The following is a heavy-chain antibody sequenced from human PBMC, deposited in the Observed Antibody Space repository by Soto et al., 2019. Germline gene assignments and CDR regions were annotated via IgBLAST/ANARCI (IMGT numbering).Heavy chain of an antibody. D-gene: IGHD1-26*01. V-gene: IGHV3-23*01. J-gene: IGHJ4*02. CDR3: ARRGSGSYYDY. CDR1: GFTFSSYA. CDR2: ISGSGDST. Sequence: EVQLLEPGGGLVQPGGSLRLSCAASGFTFSSYAMRWVRQAPVKGLEWVSAISGSGDSTYYADSVKGRFTISRDNSKNTLYLQMNSLRAEDTAVYDCARRGSGSYYDYWGQGTLVTVSS.